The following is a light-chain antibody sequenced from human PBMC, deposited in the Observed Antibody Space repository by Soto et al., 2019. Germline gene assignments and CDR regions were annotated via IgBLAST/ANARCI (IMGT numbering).Light chain of an antibody. J-gene: IGKJ1*01. CDR3: QQTYTIHPT. V-gene: IGKV1-39*01. Sequence: DIQMTQSPSSLSASVGDRITITCRASQNIATYLHWYQQKPERAPKLLIYAESSLQSGVPSRFSATGSGTEFTLTITSLQPEDFATYYCQQTYTIHPTFGQGTKEEIK. CDR1: QNIATY. CDR2: AES.